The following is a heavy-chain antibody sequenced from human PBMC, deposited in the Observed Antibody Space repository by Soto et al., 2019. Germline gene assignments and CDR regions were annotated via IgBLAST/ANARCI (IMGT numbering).Heavy chain of an antibody. V-gene: IGHV3-48*02. CDR3: ARDGYCVSTTCYFLPDV. CDR2: ISSSSSTI. D-gene: IGHD2-2*03. Sequence: EVQVVESGGGLVQPGGSLRLSCAASGFTFSRYGMNWVGQAPGKRLEWVAYISSSSSTIYYADSVKGRFTISRDNAKNSLYLQMNSLRDEDTAVYYYARDGYCVSTTCYFLPDVWGQGTTVTVSS. CDR1: GFTFSRYG. J-gene: IGHJ6*02.